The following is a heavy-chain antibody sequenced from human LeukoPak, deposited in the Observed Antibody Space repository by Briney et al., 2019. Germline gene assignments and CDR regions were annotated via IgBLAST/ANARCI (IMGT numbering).Heavy chain of an antibody. J-gene: IGHJ4*02. CDR2: ISSGGSTI. Sequence: GGSLRLSCAASGFTFSSYEMNWVRQAPGKGLEWVSYISSGGSTIYYADSVKGRFTISRDNAKNSLFLQMNSLRAEDTAVYYCARVISVVSPGFDYWGQGTLVTVSS. V-gene: IGHV3-48*03. CDR1: GFTFSSYE. D-gene: IGHD2/OR15-2a*01. CDR3: ARVISVVSPGFDY.